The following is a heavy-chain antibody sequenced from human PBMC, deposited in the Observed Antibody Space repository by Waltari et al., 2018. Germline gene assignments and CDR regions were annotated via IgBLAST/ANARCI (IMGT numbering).Heavy chain of an antibody. V-gene: IGHV3-21*01. CDR2: ISSSSSYI. J-gene: IGHJ4*02. CDR1: GFPFSTHS. D-gene: IGHD1-26*01. CDR3: ARTLLGATCY. Sequence: EVQLVEYGGGLVKPGGSLRLSCAASGFPFSTHSMNWVRQAPGRGLEWVSSISSSSSYIYYADSVKGRFTISRDNAKNSLYLQMNSLRAEDTAVYYCARTLLGATCYWGQGTLVTVSS.